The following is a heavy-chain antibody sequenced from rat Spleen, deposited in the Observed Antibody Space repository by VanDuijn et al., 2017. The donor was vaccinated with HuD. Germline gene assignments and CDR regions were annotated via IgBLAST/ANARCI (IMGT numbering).Heavy chain of an antibody. CDR3: TRGVMDA. CDR2: ITNTGGST. CDR1: GFTFNNYW. Sequence: EVQLVGTGGGLVQPGGSLKLSCVASGFTFNNYWMTWIRQAPGKGLEGVASITNTGGSTYYPDSVKGRFTFSRDNAKSTLSLQMNSLRSEDTATYYCTRGVMDAWGQGASVTVSS. V-gene: IGHV5-31*01. J-gene: IGHJ4*01.